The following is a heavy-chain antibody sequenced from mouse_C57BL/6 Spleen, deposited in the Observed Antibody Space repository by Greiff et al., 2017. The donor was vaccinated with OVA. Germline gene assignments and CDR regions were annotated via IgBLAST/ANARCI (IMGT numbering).Heavy chain of an antibody. CDR1: GYTFTGYW. CDR3: ASRELVRFAY. D-gene: IGHD3-1*01. CDR2: ILPGSGST. V-gene: IGHV1-9*01. Sequence: QVQLQQSGAELMQPGASVKLSCKATGYTFTGYWIEWVKQRPGHGLEWIGEILPGSGSTNYNEKFTGKATFTADTSSNTAYMQLSSLITEDSAIYDCASRELVRFAYWGQGTLVTVSA. J-gene: IGHJ3*01.